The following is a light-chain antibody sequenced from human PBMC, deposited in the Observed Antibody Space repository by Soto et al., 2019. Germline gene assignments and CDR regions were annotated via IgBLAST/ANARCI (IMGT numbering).Light chain of an antibody. CDR1: QSISSW. J-gene: IGKJ1*01. CDR2: DAS. Sequence: DIQMTQSPSTLSASVGDRVTITCRASQSISSWLAWYQQKPGKAPKLLIYDASSLESGVPSRFSGSGSGTEFTLTISSLQPDDFATYYCHQYNSYSGTFGQATKVDIK. CDR3: HQYNSYSGT. V-gene: IGKV1-5*01.